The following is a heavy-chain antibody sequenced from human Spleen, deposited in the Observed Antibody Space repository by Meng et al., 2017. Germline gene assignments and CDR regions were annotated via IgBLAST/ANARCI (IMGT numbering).Heavy chain of an antibody. Sequence: SETLSLTCAVYGGSFSGYYWSWIRQPPGKGLEWIGQINHSENTNHNPSLKSRVTMSVDTSKKQFSLKLNSVTAADTAVYYCARVGSGASGYWGQGTLVTVSS. V-gene: IGHV4-34*01. J-gene: IGHJ4*02. CDR1: GGSFSGYY. CDR2: INHSENT. CDR3: ARVGSGASGY. D-gene: IGHD1-26*01.